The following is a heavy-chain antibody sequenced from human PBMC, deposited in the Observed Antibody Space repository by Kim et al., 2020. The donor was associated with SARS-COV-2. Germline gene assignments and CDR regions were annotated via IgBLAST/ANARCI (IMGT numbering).Heavy chain of an antibody. CDR2: ISYDGSNK. D-gene: IGHD6-19*01. CDR1: GFTFSTYA. CDR3: ARPDWGSIAVAGFDI. J-gene: IGHJ3*02. Sequence: GGSLRLSCAASGFTFSTYAMHWVRQAPGKGLEWVAVISYDGSNKYYADSVKGRFTISRDNSKNTLYLQMNSLRAEDTAVYYCARPDWGSIAVAGFDIWGQGTMVTVSS. V-gene: IGHV3-30-3*01.